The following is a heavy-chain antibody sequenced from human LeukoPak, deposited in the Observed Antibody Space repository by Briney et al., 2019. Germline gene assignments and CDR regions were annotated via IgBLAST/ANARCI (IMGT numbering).Heavy chain of an antibody. CDR3: ARVHYYGSGSYYNGH. J-gene: IGHJ4*02. V-gene: IGHV3-11*01. CDR1: GFTFSDYY. Sequence: GGSLRLSCAASGFTFSDYYMSWIRQAPGKGLEWVSYISSSGSTIYYADSVKGRFTISRDNAKNSLYLQMNSLRAEDTAVYYCARVHYYGSGSYYNGHWGQGTLVTVSS. D-gene: IGHD3-10*01. CDR2: ISSSGSTI.